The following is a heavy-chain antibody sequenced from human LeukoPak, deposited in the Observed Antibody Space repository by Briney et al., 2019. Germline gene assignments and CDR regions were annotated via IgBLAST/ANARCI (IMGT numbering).Heavy chain of an antibody. V-gene: IGHV4-34*01. CDR3: AGTRQGWLPQYYFDY. CDR2: INHSGST. D-gene: IGHD5-12*01. CDR1: GRSFSDYS. J-gene: IGHJ4*02. Sequence: PSETRSLTWAVYGRSFSDYSWSWIRQPPGKGLEWIGEINHSGSTNYNPSLKSRVTISLDTSKNQSSLRLSSVTAADTAVYYCAGTRQGWLPQYYFDYWGQGTLVTVSS.